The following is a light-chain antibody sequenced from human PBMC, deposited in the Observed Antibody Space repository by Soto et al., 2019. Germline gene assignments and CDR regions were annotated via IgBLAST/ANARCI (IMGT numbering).Light chain of an antibody. CDR3: QHYDGSPRT. CDR1: QSVKSNY. Sequence: ETVLTQSPGTVSLSPGERATLSCRTSQSVKSNYLAWYQQKPGQAPRLLIYGVFNRATGIPDRFSGSGSGTDFTLTISGLEPEDXXVYYCQHYDGSPRTFGQGTKLEIK. V-gene: IGKV3-20*01. CDR2: GVF. J-gene: IGKJ2*01.